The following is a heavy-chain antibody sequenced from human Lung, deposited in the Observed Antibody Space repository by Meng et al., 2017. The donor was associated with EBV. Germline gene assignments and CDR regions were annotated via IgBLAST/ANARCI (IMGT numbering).Heavy chain of an antibody. V-gene: IGHV3-21*01. Sequence: EVWLIESGGGLVKPGGSLRLSCEASGFNFDTYNFNWVRQAPGKRLEWISTISSSGRYIYYADSVSGRFTISRDNAKSSVILQMTNLRVEDTAVYYCARDGRGTHGRFFDVWGQGALVTVSS. CDR3: ARDGRGTHGRFFDV. CDR1: GFNFDTYN. J-gene: IGHJ4*02. D-gene: IGHD1-26*01. CDR2: ISSSGRYI.